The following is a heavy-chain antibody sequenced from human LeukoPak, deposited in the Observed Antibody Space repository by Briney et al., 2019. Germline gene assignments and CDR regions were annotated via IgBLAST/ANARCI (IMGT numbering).Heavy chain of an antibody. D-gene: IGHD2-2*01. CDR3: ATDTYCSSTTCLFDN. J-gene: IGHJ4*02. CDR2: IYNGGST. CDR1: GFTVSSNY. V-gene: IGHV3-53*05. Sequence: GGSLRLSCAASGFTVSSNYMSWVRQAPGKGLEWVSVIYNGGSTYYADSVKGRFTISRDNSKNTLYLQMNSLRAEDTAVYYCATDTYCSSTTCLFDNWGQGTLVTVSS.